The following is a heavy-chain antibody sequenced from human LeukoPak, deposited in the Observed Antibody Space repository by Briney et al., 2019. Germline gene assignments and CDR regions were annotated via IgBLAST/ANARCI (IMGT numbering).Heavy chain of an antibody. CDR1: GYTFTSYY. CDR3: ARVEVLELDAFDI. CDR2: INPSGGST. V-gene: IGHV1-46*01. J-gene: IGHJ3*02. Sequence: GASVKVSCKASGYTFTSYYMHWVRQAPGQGLEWMGIINPSGGSTSYAQKFQGRDTMTRDTSTSTVYMELSSLRSEDTAVYYCARVEVLELDAFDIWGQGTMVTVSS. D-gene: IGHD1-7*01.